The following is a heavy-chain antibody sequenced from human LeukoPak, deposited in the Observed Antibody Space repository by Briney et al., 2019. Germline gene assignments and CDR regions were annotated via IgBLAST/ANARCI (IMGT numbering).Heavy chain of an antibody. J-gene: IGHJ4*02. V-gene: IGHV1-2*02. CDR1: GYTFTGYY. CDR2: INPNSGGT. CDR3: ARDPPSHYYDSSGYLSLDYFDY. Sequence: GASVKVSCKASGYTFTGYYMHWVRQAPGQGFEWMGWINPNSGGTNYAQKFQGRVTMTRDTSISTAYMELSRLRSDDTAVYYCARDPPSHYYDSSGYLSLDYFDYWGQGTLVTVSS. D-gene: IGHD3-22*01.